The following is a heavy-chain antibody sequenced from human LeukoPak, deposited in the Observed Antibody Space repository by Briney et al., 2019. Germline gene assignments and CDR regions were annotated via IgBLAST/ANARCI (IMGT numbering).Heavy chain of an antibody. CDR3: ARDQYGMDV. V-gene: IGHV4-4*02. Sequence: SETLSLTCAVSGGSISNSNWWNWVRQPPGKGLEWIGEIYHSGSTNYNPSLRSRVTISVDRSKNQFALKLTSVTAADTAVYYCARDQYGMDVWGQGTTVTVSS. CDR2: IYHSGST. CDR1: GGSISNSNW. J-gene: IGHJ6*02.